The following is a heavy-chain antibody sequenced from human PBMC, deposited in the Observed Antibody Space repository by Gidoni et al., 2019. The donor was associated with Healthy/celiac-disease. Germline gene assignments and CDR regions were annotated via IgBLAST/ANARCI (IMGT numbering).Heavy chain of an antibody. D-gene: IGHD6-13*01. CDR2: ISSSSSTI. CDR3: ARDHSSSWYPLGFDN. J-gene: IGHJ4*02. V-gene: IGHV3-48*02. CDR1: GFTFSSYS. Sequence: EVQLVESGGGLVQPGGSLRLSCAASGFTFSSYSMNWVRQAPGKGLEWVSYISSSSSTIYYADSVKGRFTISRDNAKNSLYLQMNSLRDEDTAVYYCARDHSSSWYPLGFDNWGQGTLVTVSS.